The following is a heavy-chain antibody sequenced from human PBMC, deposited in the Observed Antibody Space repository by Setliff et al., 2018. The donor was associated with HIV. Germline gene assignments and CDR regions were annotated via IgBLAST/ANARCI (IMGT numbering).Heavy chain of an antibody. Sequence: PGGSLRLSCAASGLTLSSSAMTWVRQRPGRGLEWVSLIQSGGIMYYADSVKGRFTISRDNSNNTLSLQMSSLRAEDTALYYCAKLDYYDYSGSWARKVAIDFWGRGTMVTVSS. J-gene: IGHJ3*01. D-gene: IGHD3-22*01. CDR2: IQSGGIM. V-gene: IGHV3-23*01. CDR3: AKLDYYDYSGSWARKVAIDF. CDR1: GLTLSSSA.